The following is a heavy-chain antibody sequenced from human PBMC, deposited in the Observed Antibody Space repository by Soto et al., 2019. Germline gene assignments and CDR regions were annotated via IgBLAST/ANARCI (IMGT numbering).Heavy chain of an antibody. CDR1: GNSISSGYY. Sequence: PSETLSLTCAVSGNSISSGYYWGWIRQHPGKGLKWIGYIYHTGSTYYNPSLKSRLTISVDTSKNQFSLKLSSVTAADTAVYYCAREDRNNYDSSGYYHWGQGTLVTVSS. V-gene: IGHV4-31*11. CDR2: IYHTGST. CDR3: AREDRNNYDSSGYYH. J-gene: IGHJ1*01. D-gene: IGHD3-22*01.